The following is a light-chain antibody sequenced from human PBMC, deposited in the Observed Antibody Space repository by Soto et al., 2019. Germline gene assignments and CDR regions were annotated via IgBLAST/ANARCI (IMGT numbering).Light chain of an antibody. J-gene: IGKJ4*01. CDR3: QHYNNQPLT. V-gene: IGKV3-15*01. CDR1: QSVDSN. Sequence: EIVMTQSPATLSVSPGERATLSCRASQSVDSNLAWYQQKPGQAPRLLIYGASNRATGIPARFSGSGSGTEFTLTISSLQSEDFAVYYCQHYNNQPLTFGGGTKVEIK. CDR2: GAS.